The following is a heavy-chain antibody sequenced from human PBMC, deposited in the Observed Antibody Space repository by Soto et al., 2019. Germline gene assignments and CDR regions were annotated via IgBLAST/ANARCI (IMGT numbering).Heavy chain of an antibody. Sequence: SETLSLTCTVSGGSISSYYRSWIRQPPGKGLEWIGYIYYSGSTNYNPSLKSRVTISVDTSKNQFSLKLSSVTAADTAVYYCARHIYSYGYMVPTPFDYWGQGTLVTVSS. CDR3: ARHIYSYGYMVPTPFDY. CDR2: IYYSGST. V-gene: IGHV4-59*08. D-gene: IGHD5-18*01. CDR1: GGSISSYY. J-gene: IGHJ4*02.